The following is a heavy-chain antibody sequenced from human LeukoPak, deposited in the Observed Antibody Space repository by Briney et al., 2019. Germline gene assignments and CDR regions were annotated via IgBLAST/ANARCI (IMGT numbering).Heavy chain of an antibody. CDR3: AKDGLGGYNWFDP. Sequence: PGGSLRLSCAASGFTFSSYGMHWVRQAPGKGLEWVAFIRYDGGNKYYADSVKGRFTISRDNSKNTLYLQMNSLRAEDTAVYYCAKDGLGGYNWFDPWGQGTLVTVSS. J-gene: IGHJ5*02. CDR1: GFTFSSYG. D-gene: IGHD3/OR15-3a*01. V-gene: IGHV3-30*02. CDR2: IRYDGGNK.